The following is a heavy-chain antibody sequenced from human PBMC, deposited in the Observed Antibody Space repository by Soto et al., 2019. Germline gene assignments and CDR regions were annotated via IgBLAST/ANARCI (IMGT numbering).Heavy chain of an antibody. CDR3: AHSRNLITEDAQVGDFDY. CDR1: GFSLNTDGEG. CDR2: IYWDDDE. Sequence: QITLKESGPTQVKPTQPLTLTCSFSGFSLNTDGEGVGWVRQPPGEALEWLALIYWDDDERYSPSLKTRLTITKDPFKNQVVLIMTNMDPVDTATYYCAHSRNLITEDAQVGDFDYWGQGTLVTVSS. J-gene: IGHJ4*02. V-gene: IGHV2-5*02. D-gene: IGHD3-10*01.